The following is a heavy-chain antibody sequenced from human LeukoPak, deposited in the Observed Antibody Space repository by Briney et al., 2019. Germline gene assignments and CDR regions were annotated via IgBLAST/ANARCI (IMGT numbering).Heavy chain of an antibody. J-gene: IGHJ4*02. CDR1: GFTFSSFW. D-gene: IGHD6-19*01. Sequence: GGSLRLSCAASGFTFSSFWMHWVRQAPGKGLVWVSRINSDGYSISYADPVKGRFTISRDNAKYTLYLQMNSLRAEDTAVYYCARGIAVAGTDSWGQGTLVTVSS. CDR3: ARGIAVAGTDS. V-gene: IGHV3-74*01. CDR2: INSDGYSI.